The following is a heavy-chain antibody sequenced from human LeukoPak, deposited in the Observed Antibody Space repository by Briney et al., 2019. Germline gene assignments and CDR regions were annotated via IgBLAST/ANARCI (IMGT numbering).Heavy chain of an antibody. J-gene: IGHJ4*02. CDR3: ARPTQYYDILTGYYGY. D-gene: IGHD3-9*01. CDR2: INAGNGNT. Sequence: ASVKVSCKASGYTFTSYAMHWVRQAPGQRLEWMGWINAGNGNTKYSQKFQGRVTITRDTSASTAYMELSSLRSEDTAVYYCARPTQYYDILTGYYGYWGQGTLVTVSS. V-gene: IGHV1-3*01. CDR1: GYTFTSYA.